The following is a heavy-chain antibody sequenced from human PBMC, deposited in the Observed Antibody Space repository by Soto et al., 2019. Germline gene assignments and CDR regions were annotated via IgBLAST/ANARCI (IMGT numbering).Heavy chain of an antibody. Sequence: EVQLVESGGGLVKPGGSLRLSCAASGFTFSNAWMNWVRQAPGKGLEWVGRIKSKTDGGTTDYAAPVKDRLTTTRDDSKNTLYLQMNSLKAEDTAVYYWPTDSGDDGDVLDSWGQGTLVTVPS. CDR2: IKSKTDGGTT. V-gene: IGHV3-15*07. CDR3: PTDSGDDGDVLDS. J-gene: IGHJ4*02. CDR1: GFTFSNAW. D-gene: IGHD4-17*01.